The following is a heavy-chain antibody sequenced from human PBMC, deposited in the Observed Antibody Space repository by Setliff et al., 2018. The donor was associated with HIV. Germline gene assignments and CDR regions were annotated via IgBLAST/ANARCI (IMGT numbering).Heavy chain of an antibody. CDR1: GGSITSYY. V-gene: IGHV4-59*08. D-gene: IGHD3-10*01. CDR3: ARQGGYNSPLMV. J-gene: IGHJ4*02. Sequence: ETLSLTCTVSGGSITSYYWNWIRQSPGKGLEWIGYIFDSGTTKYNPSVTSRVTISVDASKNQFFLQLISVTAADTAVYYCARQGGYNSPLMVWGQGKLVTSPQ. CDR2: IFDSGTT.